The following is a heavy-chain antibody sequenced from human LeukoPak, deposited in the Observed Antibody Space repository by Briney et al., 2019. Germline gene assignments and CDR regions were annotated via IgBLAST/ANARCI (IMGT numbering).Heavy chain of an antibody. V-gene: IGHV1-2*06. Sequence: ASVKVSCKASGYTFTDYYMNWVRQAPGQGLEWMGRINFNSGGTNYAQKFQGRVTMTRDTSISTAYMGLSRLRSDDTAVYYCASLRRDTSDAFDMWGQGTMVTVSS. J-gene: IGHJ3*02. CDR1: GYTFTDYY. CDR3: ASLRRDTSDAFDM. CDR2: INFNSGGT. D-gene: IGHD5-18*01.